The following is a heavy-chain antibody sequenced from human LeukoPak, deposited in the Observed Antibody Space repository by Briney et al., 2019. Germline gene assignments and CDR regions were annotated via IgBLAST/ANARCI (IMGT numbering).Heavy chain of an antibody. CDR3: ARVPLYSSGWYTLGY. V-gene: IGHV3-74*01. CDR1: GFTFSSYW. Sequence: GGSLRLSCAASGFTFSSYWMHWVRQGPGKGLVWVSRINSDGSSINYADSVNGRFTISRDNAKNTLYLQMNSLRAEDTAVYYCARVPLYSSGWYTLGYWGQGTLVTVSS. J-gene: IGHJ4*02. D-gene: IGHD6-19*01. CDR2: INSDGSSI.